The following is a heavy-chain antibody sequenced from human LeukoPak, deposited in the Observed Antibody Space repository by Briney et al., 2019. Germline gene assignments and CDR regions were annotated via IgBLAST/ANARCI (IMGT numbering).Heavy chain of an antibody. CDR3: ARVGREQQLDIFDY. J-gene: IGHJ4*02. D-gene: IGHD6-13*01. CDR2: IYTSGST. V-gene: IGHV4-4*07. CDR1: GGSISSYH. Sequence: PSETLSLTCTVSGGSISSYHWSWIRQPAGKGLEWIGRIYTSGSTNYNPSLKSRVTMSVDTSKNQFSLKLSSVTAADTAVYYCARVGREQQLDIFDYWGQGTLVTVSS.